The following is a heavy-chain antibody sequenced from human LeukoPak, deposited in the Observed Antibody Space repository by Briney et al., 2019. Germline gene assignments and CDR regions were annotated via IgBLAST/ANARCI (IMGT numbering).Heavy chain of an antibody. CDR3: AKVAAAGIPSFDY. V-gene: IGHV3-21*01. CDR2: ISSSSSYI. D-gene: IGHD6-13*01. CDR1: GFTFSSYS. J-gene: IGHJ4*02. Sequence: GGSLRLSCAASGFTFSSYSMNWVRQAPGKWLEWVSSISSSSSYIYYADSVKGRFTISRDNAKNSLYLQMNSLRAEDTAVYYCAKVAAAGIPSFDYWGQGTLVTVSS.